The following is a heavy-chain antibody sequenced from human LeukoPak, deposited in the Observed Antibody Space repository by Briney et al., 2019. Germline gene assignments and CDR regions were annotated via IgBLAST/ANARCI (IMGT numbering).Heavy chain of an antibody. V-gene: IGHV3-33*01. CDR3: ARDSLGGDY. Sequence: GGSLRLSCVASGFTFSTFGMHWVRRAPGKGLEWVAVIWNDGSKKFYADSVKGRFTISRDNSKNTLYLQMNSLRAEDTAVYYCARDSLGGDYWGQGTLVTVSS. CDR2: IWNDGSKK. J-gene: IGHJ4*02. CDR1: GFTFSTFG. D-gene: IGHD3-16*01.